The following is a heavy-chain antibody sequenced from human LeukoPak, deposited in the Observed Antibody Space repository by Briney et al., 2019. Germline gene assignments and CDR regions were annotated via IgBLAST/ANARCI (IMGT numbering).Heavy chain of an antibody. Sequence: SLRLSCAASGFTFHEYAMRWVRQAPEGCIEWVSGIRWNSGGIAYADSVKGRFTISRDNAKNSLYLQMNSLRAEDTALYYCANGDDSSGYYYSWTYWGQGTLVTVSS. D-gene: IGHD3-22*01. CDR3: ANGDDSSGYYYSWTY. CDR2: IRWNSGGI. CDR1: GFTFHEYA. V-gene: IGHV3-9*01. J-gene: IGHJ4*02.